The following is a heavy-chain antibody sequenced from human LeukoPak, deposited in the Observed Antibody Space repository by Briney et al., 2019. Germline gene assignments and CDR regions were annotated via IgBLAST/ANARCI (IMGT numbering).Heavy chain of an antibody. CDR3: AKDLEGMRSYDHYGMDV. CDR2: ISYAANYK. Sequence: GGSLRLSCAASGFTFSNYGMHWVRQAPGKGLEWVAVISYAANYKYYADSVKGRFTISRDNSKNTLYLQMNSVGGEDTAVYYCAKDLEGMRSYDHYGMDVWGQGTTVTVSS. V-gene: IGHV3-30*18. J-gene: IGHJ6*02. CDR1: GFTFSNYG. D-gene: IGHD5-24*01.